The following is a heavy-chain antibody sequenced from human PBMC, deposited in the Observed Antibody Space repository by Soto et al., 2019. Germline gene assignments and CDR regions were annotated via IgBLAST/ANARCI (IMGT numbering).Heavy chain of an antibody. D-gene: IGHD3-9*01. Sequence: QVQLVQSGAEVKKPGASVKVSCKASGYTFTSYYMHWVRQAPGQGLEWIGIINPSGRSTSYAQKFKGRVTMTRDTPARTVDMELSSLCSEDTAVYYCARVHGSIITIFCLDYWGQGTLVTVSS. CDR1: GYTFTSYY. CDR3: ARVHGSIITIFCLDY. CDR2: INPSGRST. V-gene: IGHV1-46*03. J-gene: IGHJ4*02.